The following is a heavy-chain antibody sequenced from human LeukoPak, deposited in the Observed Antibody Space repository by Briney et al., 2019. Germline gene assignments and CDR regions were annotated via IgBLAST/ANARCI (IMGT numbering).Heavy chain of an antibody. CDR3: ARVQGYCSSTSCYTKYYFDY. V-gene: IGHV3-48*03. J-gene: IGHJ4*02. CDR2: ISSSGSTI. Sequence: PGGSLRLSCAASGFTFSSYEMNWVRQAPGKGLEWVSYISSSGSTIYYADSVKGRFTISRDNAKNSLYLQMNSLRAEDTAVYYCARVQGYCSSTSCYTKYYFDYWGQGTLVTVSS. D-gene: IGHD2-2*02. CDR1: GFTFSSYE.